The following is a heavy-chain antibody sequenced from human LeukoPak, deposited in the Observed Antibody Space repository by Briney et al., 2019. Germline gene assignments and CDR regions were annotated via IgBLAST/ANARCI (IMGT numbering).Heavy chain of an antibody. CDR3: ARGASTMIKFDP. Sequence: ASVKVSCKASGYTFTSYDINWVRQATGQGLEWMGWMNPNSGNTGYAQKFQDRVTMTRNTSISTAYMELSSLRSEDTAVYYCARGASTMIKFDPWGQGTLVTVSS. CDR2: MNPNSGNT. V-gene: IGHV1-8*01. CDR1: GYTFTSYD. J-gene: IGHJ5*02. D-gene: IGHD3-22*01.